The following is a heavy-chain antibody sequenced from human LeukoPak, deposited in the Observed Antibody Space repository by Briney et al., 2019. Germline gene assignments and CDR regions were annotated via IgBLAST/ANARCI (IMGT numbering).Heavy chain of an antibody. Sequence: PGGSLRLSCAAYGFTFSSYWMSWVRQAPGKGLEWVANIKQDGSEKYYVDSVKGRLTISRDNAKNSLYLQMNSLRAEDTAVYYCARDTLITGNDYWGQGTLVTVSS. D-gene: IGHD1-20*01. V-gene: IGHV3-7*01. CDR3: ARDTLITGNDY. CDR1: GFTFSSYW. CDR2: IKQDGSEK. J-gene: IGHJ4*02.